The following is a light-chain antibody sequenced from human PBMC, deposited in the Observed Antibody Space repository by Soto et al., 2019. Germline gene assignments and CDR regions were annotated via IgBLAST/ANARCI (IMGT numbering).Light chain of an antibody. CDR2: DAS. CDR3: QQFNDYPGT. J-gene: IGKJ2*01. Sequence: AIQLTQAPSSLSASVGDRVTISCRTSQDISSALAWYQQRPGKTPKLLLSDASSLDSGVPARFSGSGFGTGLTLTFGSLEPEDFATYYCQQFNDYPGTFGQGTTLEIK. V-gene: IGKV1D-13*01. CDR1: QDISSA.